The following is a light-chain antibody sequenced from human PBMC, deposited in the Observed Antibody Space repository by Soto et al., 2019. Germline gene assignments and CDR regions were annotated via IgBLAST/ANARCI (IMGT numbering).Light chain of an antibody. J-gene: IGKJ1*01. Sequence: EIVGTQSPATLSASPGERVTLTCRASQFVSTRLAWYQQRPGQVPRLLIYDAYTRALGISARFSGSGSGTEFTLTISSLQSEDFALYYCQEYFQWPPGMFGPGTKVDIK. V-gene: IGKV3-15*01. CDR2: DAY. CDR1: QFVSTR. CDR3: QEYFQWPPGM.